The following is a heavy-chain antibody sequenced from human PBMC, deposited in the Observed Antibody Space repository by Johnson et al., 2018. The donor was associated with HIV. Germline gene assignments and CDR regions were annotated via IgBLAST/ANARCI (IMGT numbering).Heavy chain of an antibody. CDR3: TTDLIRRYYGSGLRDAFDI. CDR1: RFTFSSYA. D-gene: IGHD3-10*01. Sequence: VQLVESGGGVVQPGRSLRLSCAASRFTFSSYAMHWVRQASGKGLEWVGRIKSKTDAGTTDYAAPVKGRFTISRDDSKNTLYLQMNSLKTEDTSVYYCTTDLIRRYYGSGLRDAFDIWGQGTMVTVSS. J-gene: IGHJ3*02. V-gene: IGHV3-15*01. CDR2: IKSKTDAGTT.